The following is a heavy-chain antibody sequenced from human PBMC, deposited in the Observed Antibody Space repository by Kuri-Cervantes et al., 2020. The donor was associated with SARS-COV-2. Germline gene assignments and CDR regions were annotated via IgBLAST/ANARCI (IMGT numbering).Heavy chain of an antibody. Sequence: SETLSLTCAVYGGSFSDYAWTWIRQTPEKGLEWIGQINHGGSTSYNPSLKSRVTISVDKSKNQFSLKLSSVTAADTAVYYCARTYSSSSLFYDYWGQGTLVTVSS. V-gene: IGHV4-34*01. D-gene: IGHD6-6*01. CDR2: INHGGST. J-gene: IGHJ4*02. CDR3: ARTYSSSSLFYDY. CDR1: GGSFSDYA.